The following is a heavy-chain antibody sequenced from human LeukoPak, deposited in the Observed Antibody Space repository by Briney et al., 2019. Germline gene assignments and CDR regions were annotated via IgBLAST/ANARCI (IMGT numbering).Heavy chain of an antibody. CDR2: ISGSGGST. V-gene: IGHV3-23*01. CDR3: AKGGTAYGDYLHY. J-gene: IGHJ4*02. D-gene: IGHD4-17*01. CDR1: GFTFSSYG. Sequence: PGGSLRLSCAASGFTFSSYGMSWVRQAPGKGLEWVSAISGSGGSTYYADSVKGRFTISRDNSKNTLYLQMNSLRAEDTAVYYCAKGGTAYGDYLHYWGQGTLVTVSS.